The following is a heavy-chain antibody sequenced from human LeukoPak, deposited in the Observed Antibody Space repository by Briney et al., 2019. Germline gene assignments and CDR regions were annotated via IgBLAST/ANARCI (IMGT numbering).Heavy chain of an antibody. Sequence: KASETLSLTCAVYGGSFSGYYWSWIRQPPGKGLEWIGEINHSGSTNYNPSLKSRVTISVDTSKNQFSLKLSSVTAADTAVYYCARGAMNCSSTSCYVSHFDYWGQGTLVTVSS. CDR1: GGSFSGYY. D-gene: IGHD2-2*01. J-gene: IGHJ4*02. CDR2: INHSGST. CDR3: ARGAMNCSSTSCYVSHFDY. V-gene: IGHV4-34*01.